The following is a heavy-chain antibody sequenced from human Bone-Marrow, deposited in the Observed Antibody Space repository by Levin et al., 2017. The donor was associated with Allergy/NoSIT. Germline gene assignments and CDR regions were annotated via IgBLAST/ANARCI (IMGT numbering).Heavy chain of an antibody. Sequence: SLKISCAASGFTFDDYAMYWVRQAPGKGLEWVSGINWNSGIIAYAESVKGRFTISRDNARNSLYLELNSLRPEDTALYYCAKERVGRRSGDYRYYAYYGLDVWGQGTTVTVSS. J-gene: IGHJ6*02. D-gene: IGHD2-15*01. CDR2: INWNSGII. V-gene: IGHV3-9*01. CDR1: GFTFDDYA. CDR3: AKERVGRRSGDYRYYAYYGLDV.